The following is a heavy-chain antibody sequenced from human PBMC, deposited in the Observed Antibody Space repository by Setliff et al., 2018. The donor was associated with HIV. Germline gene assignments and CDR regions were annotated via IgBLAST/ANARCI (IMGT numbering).Heavy chain of an antibody. J-gene: IGHJ6*02. CDR2: ISESG. Sequence: GGSLRLSCAASGFAFSSQAMSWVRQAPGKGLDWVSVISESGYSADSVKGRFTISRDNSKNTLYLQMNSLRAEDTAVYYCARGSLRGVLALGMDVWGQGTTVTVSS. V-gene: IGHV3-23*01. D-gene: IGHD3-10*01. CDR3: ARGSLRGVLALGMDV. CDR1: GFAFSSQA.